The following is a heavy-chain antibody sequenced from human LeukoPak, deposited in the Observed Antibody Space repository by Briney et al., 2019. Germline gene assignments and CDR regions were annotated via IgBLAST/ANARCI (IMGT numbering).Heavy chain of an antibody. D-gene: IGHD4-17*01. J-gene: IGHJ6*02. V-gene: IGHV3-21*01. Sequence: GGSLRLSCAASGFTFSSYSMNWVRQAPGKGLEWVSSISSSSSYIYYADSVKGRFTISRDDAKNSLYLQMNSLRAEDTAVYYCAREGTTVYYFGMDVWGQGTTVTVSS. CDR3: AREGTTVYYFGMDV. CDR2: ISSSSSYI. CDR1: GFTFSSYS.